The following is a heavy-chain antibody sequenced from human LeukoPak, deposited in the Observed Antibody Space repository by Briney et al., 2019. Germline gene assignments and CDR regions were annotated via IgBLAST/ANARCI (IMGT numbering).Heavy chain of an antibody. V-gene: IGHV1-8*01. D-gene: IGHD6-13*01. J-gene: IGHJ6*02. CDR3: ARTYSSSWYVGYYYYGMDV. CDR1: GYTFTSYD. Sequence: ASVKVSCKASGYTFTSYDINWVRQATGQGLEWMGWMNLNSGNTGYAQKFQGRVTMTRNTSISTAYMELSSLRFEDTAVYYCARTYSSSWYVGYYYYGMDVWGQGTTVTVSS. CDR2: MNLNSGNT.